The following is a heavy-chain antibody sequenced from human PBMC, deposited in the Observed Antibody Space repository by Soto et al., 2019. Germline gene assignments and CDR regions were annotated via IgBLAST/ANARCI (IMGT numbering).Heavy chain of an antibody. CDR3: AREVSSRGSVWQYNNRFDP. CDR1: GGTFSSYA. CDR2: IIPIFGTA. D-gene: IGHD6-19*01. V-gene: IGHV1-69*13. J-gene: IGHJ5*02. Sequence: GASVKVSCKASGGTFSSYAISWVRQAPGQGLEWMGGIIPIFGTANYAQKFQGRVTITADESTCTAYMELSSLRSEDTAVYYCAREVSSRGSVWQYNNRFDPWGQGTLVTVSS.